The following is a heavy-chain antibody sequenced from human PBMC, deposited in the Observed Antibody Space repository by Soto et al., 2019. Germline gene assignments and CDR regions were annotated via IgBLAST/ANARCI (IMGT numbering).Heavy chain of an antibody. V-gene: IGHV3-23*01. CDR2: IRQSGDRS. D-gene: IGHD3-22*01. CDR1: GFIFSNFA. CDR3: ARGDYYDNSGPFSDVFDV. Sequence: GGSLRLSCAASGFIFSNFAMYWVRRAPGKGLEWVSSIRQSGDRSSYADSAKGRFTISRDNSKNTLYLQMNGLRLDDTAVYYCARGDYYDNSGPFSDVFDVWGQGTMVTVSS. J-gene: IGHJ3*01.